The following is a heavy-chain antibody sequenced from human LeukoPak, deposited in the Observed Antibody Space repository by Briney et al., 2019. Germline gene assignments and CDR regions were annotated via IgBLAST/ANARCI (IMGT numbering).Heavy chain of an antibody. Sequence: SETLSLTCAVFGGSFSDYYWSWIRQPPGKGLEWSGEINHSGSTNYDPSLKSRVTISVDTFKNQFSLKLSSVTAADTAVYYCASIHQLRGTDVFDIWGQGKMVTVSS. CDR1: GGSFSDYY. V-gene: IGHV4-34*01. CDR2: INHSGST. J-gene: IGHJ3*02. CDR3: ASIHQLRGTDVFDI. D-gene: IGHD1-1*01.